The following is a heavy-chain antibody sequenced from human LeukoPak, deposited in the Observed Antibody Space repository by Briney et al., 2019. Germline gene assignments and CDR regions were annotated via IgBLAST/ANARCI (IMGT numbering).Heavy chain of an antibody. CDR3: TRGRAAGD. CDR2: VSPDSGDT. Sequence: ASVKVSCKASGYTFTNNDINWVRQATGQGIEWMGWVSPDSGDTGYAPNFRGRVTMTTDTSINTAYMELTRLTSEDTAIYYCTRGRAAGDRGQGTLVTVSS. D-gene: IGHD6-19*01. V-gene: IGHV1-8*01. CDR1: GYTFTNND. J-gene: IGHJ4*02.